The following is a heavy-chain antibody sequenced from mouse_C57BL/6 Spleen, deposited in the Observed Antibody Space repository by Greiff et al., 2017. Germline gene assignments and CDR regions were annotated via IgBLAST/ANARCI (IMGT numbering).Heavy chain of an antibody. CDR3: ARVIYYDYDGFYYAMDY. CDR1: GYAFSSSW. V-gene: IGHV1-82*01. Sequence: QVQLKESGPELVKPGASVKISCKASGYAFSSSWMNWVKQRPGKGLEWIGRIYPGDGDTNYNGKFKGKATLTADKSSSTAYMQLSSLTSEDSAVYFCARVIYYDYDGFYYAMDYWGQGTSVTVSS. CDR2: IYPGDGDT. J-gene: IGHJ4*01. D-gene: IGHD2-4*01.